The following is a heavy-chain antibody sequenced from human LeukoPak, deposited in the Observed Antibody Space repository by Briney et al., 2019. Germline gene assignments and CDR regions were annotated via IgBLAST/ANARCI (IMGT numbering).Heavy chain of an antibody. CDR1: GYTFTGYY. Sequence: ASVKVSCKASGYTFTGYYMHWVRQAPGQGLEWMGWINPNSGGTNYAQKFQGRVTMTRDTSISTAYMELSRLRSDGTAVYYCARVDIVATPYYYYYYYMDVWGKGTTVTVSS. CDR3: ARVDIVATPYYYYYYYMDV. D-gene: IGHD5-12*01. V-gene: IGHV1-2*02. CDR2: INPNSGGT. J-gene: IGHJ6*03.